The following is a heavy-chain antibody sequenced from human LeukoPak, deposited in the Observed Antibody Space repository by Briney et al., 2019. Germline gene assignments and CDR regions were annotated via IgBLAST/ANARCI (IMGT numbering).Heavy chain of an antibody. D-gene: IGHD3-10*01. J-gene: IGHJ4*02. CDR2: IYPGDSDT. Sequence: KVGESLKISCKGSGYNFNIYWIDWVRQMPGKGLEWMGSIYPGDSDTRYSPSFQGQVTISADKSISTAYLQWSSLKASDTAMYYCSRRSYHHLDLDYWGQGTLVTVSS. V-gene: IGHV5-51*01. CDR1: GYNFNIYW. CDR3: SRRSYHHLDLDY.